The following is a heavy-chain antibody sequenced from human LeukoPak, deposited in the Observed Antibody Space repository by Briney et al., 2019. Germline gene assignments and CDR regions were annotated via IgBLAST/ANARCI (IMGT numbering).Heavy chain of an antibody. CDR2: IYYPGST. V-gene: IGHV4-59*08. J-gene: IGHJ4*02. CDR3: ARVQMATIRD. D-gene: IGHD5-24*01. Sequence: SETLSLTCTVSGGSISSYYWSWIRQPPGKGLEWIGYIYYPGSTYYTPSLKSRVTISVDTSKNQFSLKLSSVTAADTAVYYCARVQMATIRDWGQGTLVSVSS. CDR1: GGSISSYY.